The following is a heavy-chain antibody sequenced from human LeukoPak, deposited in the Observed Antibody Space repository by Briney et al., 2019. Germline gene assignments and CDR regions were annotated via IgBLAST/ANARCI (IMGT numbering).Heavy chain of an antibody. J-gene: IGHJ5*02. Sequence: PSETLSLTCTVSGDSASSGHYYWTWIRQPPGKGLEWIGYIFSGGSTNYNPSLKSRGAISVDTSKTQFSLKLSSVTAADTAVYYCARGQSRYDSSGYYYAFSHHNWFDPWGQGTLVTVSS. CDR3: ARGQSRYDSSGYYYAFSHHNWFDP. CDR2: IFSGGST. V-gene: IGHV4-61*01. D-gene: IGHD3-22*01. CDR1: GDSASSGHYY.